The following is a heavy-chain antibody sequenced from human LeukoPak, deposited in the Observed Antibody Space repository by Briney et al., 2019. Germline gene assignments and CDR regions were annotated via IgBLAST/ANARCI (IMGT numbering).Heavy chain of an antibody. CDR3: ARHVRKRGIAAAGSPGWFDP. Sequence: PSETPSLTCTVSASSISSSSYSWGWIRQPPGKGLEWIGSIYYSGNTYYNPSLKSRVTISVDTSKNQFSLKLNSVTAADTAVYYCARHVRKRGIAAAGSPGWFDPWGQGTLVTVSS. V-gene: IGHV4-39*01. CDR2: IYYSGNT. D-gene: IGHD6-13*01. CDR1: ASSISSSSYS. J-gene: IGHJ5*02.